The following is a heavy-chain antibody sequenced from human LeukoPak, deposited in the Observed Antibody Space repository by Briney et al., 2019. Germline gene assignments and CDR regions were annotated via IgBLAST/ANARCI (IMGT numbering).Heavy chain of an antibody. CDR2: ISYDGSNK. CDR1: GFTFSSYA. V-gene: IGHV3-30-3*01. D-gene: IGHD3-16*01. Sequence: GGSLRLSCAASGFTFSSYAMHWVRQAPGKGLEWVAVISYDGSNKYYADSVKGRFTISRDNAKNSLYLQMNSLRAEDTAVYYCARGGEFRPVDYWGQGTLVTVSS. J-gene: IGHJ4*02. CDR3: ARGGEFRPVDY.